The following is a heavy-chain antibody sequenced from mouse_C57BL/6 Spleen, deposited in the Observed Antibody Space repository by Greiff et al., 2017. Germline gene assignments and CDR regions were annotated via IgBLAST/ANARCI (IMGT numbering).Heavy chain of an antibody. CDR2: IYPGSGNT. D-gene: IGHD2-5*01. V-gene: IGHV1-84*01. J-gene: IGHJ2*01. CDR1: GYTFTDYY. Sequence: LMESGPELVKPGASVTISCKASGYTFTDYYINWVKQRPGQGLEWIGWIYPGSGNTKYNEKFKGKATLTVDTSSSTTYMQLSSLTSEDSAVYFCAREDYSNLFDYWGQGTTLTVSS. CDR3: AREDYSNLFDY.